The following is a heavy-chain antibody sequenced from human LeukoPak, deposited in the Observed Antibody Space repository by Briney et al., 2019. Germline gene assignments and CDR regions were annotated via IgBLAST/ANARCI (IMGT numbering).Heavy chain of an antibody. V-gene: IGHV3-53*01. CDR2: IYSGGST. Sequence: PGGSLRLSCAASGFTVSSNYMSWVRQAPGKGLEWVSVIYSGGSTYYADSVKGRFTISRDNSKNTLYLQMNSLRAEDTAVYYCARDDLPQLGEFEWELPIGYFDLWGRGTLVTVSS. D-gene: IGHD1-26*01. J-gene: IGHJ2*01. CDR3: ARDDLPQLGEFEWELPIGYFDL. CDR1: GFTVSSNY.